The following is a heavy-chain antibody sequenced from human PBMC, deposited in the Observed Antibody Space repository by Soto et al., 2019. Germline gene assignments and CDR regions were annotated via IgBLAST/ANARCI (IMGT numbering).Heavy chain of an antibody. CDR1: GGTFSTYA. CDR2: IIPMFGTA. V-gene: IGHV1-69*12. Sequence: QVQLVQSGAEVKKPESSVKVSCKAPGGTFSTYAISWVRQAPGQGLEWMGGIIPMFGTANYAQRFQDRVTITADASTNTVDTELSSLRSEDTAVYFCASGIQLWLRRINNGYSGWGQGTLVTVSS. J-gene: IGHJ4*02. CDR3: ASGIQLWLRRINNGYSG. D-gene: IGHD5-18*01.